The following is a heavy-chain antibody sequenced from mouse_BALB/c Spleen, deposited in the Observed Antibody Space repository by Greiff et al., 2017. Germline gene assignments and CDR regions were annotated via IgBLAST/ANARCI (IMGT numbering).Heavy chain of an antibody. CDR2: IWSDGST. D-gene: IGHD2-1*01. V-gene: IGHV2-6-2*01. J-gene: IGHJ3*01. CDR3: ARQYGNYEAWFAY. Sequence: QVQLKESGPDLVAPSQSLSITCTVSGFSLTSYGVHWVRQPPGKGLEWLVVIWSDGSTTYNSALKSRLSISKDNSKSQVFLKMNSLQTDDTAMYYCARQYGNYEAWFAYWGQGTLVTVSA. CDR1: GFSLTSYG.